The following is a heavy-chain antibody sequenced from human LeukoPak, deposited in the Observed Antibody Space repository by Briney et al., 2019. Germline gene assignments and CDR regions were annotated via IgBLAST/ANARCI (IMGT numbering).Heavy chain of an antibody. J-gene: IGHJ5*02. V-gene: IGHV4-34*01. CDR1: GGSFSGYY. Sequence: SETLSLTCAVYGGSFSGYYWSWIRQPPGKGLEWIGEINHSGSTNYNPSLKSRVTISVDTSKIQFSLKLSSVTAADTAVYYCARGSGPRYCSSTSCNNWFDPWGQGTLVTVSS. D-gene: IGHD2-2*01. CDR2: INHSGST. CDR3: ARGSGPRYCSSTSCNNWFDP.